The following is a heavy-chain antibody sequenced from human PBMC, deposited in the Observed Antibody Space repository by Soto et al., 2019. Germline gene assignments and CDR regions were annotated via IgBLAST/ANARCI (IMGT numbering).Heavy chain of an antibody. CDR2: IYYSGST. V-gene: IGHV4-31*03. CDR1: GGSISSGGYY. CDR3: ARYSITEFDP. Sequence: SETLSLTCTVSGGSISSGGYYWSWIRQHPGKGLEWIGYIYYSGSTYYNPSLKSRVTISVDTSKNQFSLKLSSVTAADTAVYYCARYSITEFDPWGQGTLVTVSS. J-gene: IGHJ5*02. D-gene: IGHD1-20*01.